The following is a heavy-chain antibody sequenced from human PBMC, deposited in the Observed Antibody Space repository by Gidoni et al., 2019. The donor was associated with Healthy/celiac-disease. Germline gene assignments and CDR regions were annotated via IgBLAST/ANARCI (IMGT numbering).Heavy chain of an antibody. CDR1: GYTFTGYY. D-gene: IGHD6-13*01. V-gene: IGHV1-2*04. Sequence: QVQLVQSGAEVKKPGASVKVSCKASGYTFTGYYMHWVRQAPGQGLEWMGWINPNSGGTNYAQKFQGWVTMTRDTSISTAYMELSRLRSDDTAVYYCARGGIAAAGIYYYYGMDVWGQGTTVTVSS. CDR2: INPNSGGT. CDR3: ARGGIAAAGIYYYYGMDV. J-gene: IGHJ6*02.